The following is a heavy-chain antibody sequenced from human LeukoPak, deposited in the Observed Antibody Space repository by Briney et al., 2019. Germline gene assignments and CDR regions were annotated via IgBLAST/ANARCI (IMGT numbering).Heavy chain of an antibody. V-gene: IGHV3-30*03. J-gene: IGHJ4*02. Sequence: GGSLRLSCAASGLTFSGYAIHWVRQAPGKGLEWVAVISSDGRDKHHADSVKGRFTISRDNSKNTLYLQTNSLRAEDTAVYYCARDLRRFAAYYFDYWGQGTLVTVSS. CDR3: ARDLRRFAAYYFDY. CDR2: ISSDGRDK. CDR1: GLTFSGYA. D-gene: IGHD5/OR15-5a*01.